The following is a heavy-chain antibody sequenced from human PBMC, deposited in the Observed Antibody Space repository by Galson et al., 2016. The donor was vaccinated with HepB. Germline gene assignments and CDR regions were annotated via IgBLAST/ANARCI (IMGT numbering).Heavy chain of an antibody. CDR1: GFIFDDYA. D-gene: IGHD5-12*01. CDR3: SRGPSWLHYFDY. CDR2: IRSNTYGGAT. V-gene: IGHV3-49*03. J-gene: IGHJ4*02. Sequence: SLRLSCAASGFIFDDYAMTWFRQAPGKGLEWVGFIRSNTYGGATEYAASVKGRFFISRDDSSSVAYLQMNSLKTEDTAVYYCSRGPSWLHYFDYWGRGALVTVSS.